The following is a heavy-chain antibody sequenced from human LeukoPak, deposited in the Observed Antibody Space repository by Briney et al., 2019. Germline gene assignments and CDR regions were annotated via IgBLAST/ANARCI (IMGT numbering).Heavy chain of an antibody. J-gene: IGHJ4*02. CDR2: MNPNSGNT. D-gene: IGHD3-22*01. CDR3: ARGRHDSSGYYY. V-gene: IGHV1-8*01. CDR1: GYTFTSYD. Sequence: RASVKVSCKASGYTFTSYDINWVRQATGQGLEWMGWMNPNSGNTGYAQKFQGRVTMTRNTSISTAYMELSSLRSEDTAVYYCARGRHDSSGYYYWGQGTLVTVSS.